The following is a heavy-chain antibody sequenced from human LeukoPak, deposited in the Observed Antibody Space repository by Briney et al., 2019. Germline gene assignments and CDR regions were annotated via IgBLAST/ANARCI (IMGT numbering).Heavy chain of an antibody. Sequence: GGSLRLSCATSGFTFSDHFMDWVRQAPGKGLEWVGRTRHKGNNYATEYAASVKGRFTISRDDSKNSLYLQMNSLRTEDTAVYYCARAKEGFSGYDYLFDFWGQGTLVTVSS. CDR3: ARAKEGFSGYDYLFDF. CDR1: GFTFSDHF. J-gene: IGHJ4*02. CDR2: TRHKGNNYAT. D-gene: IGHD5-12*01. V-gene: IGHV3-72*01.